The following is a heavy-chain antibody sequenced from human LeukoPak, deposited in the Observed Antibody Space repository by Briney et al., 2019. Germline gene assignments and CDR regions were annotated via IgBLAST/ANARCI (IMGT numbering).Heavy chain of an antibody. V-gene: IGHV3-23*01. Sequence: GGSLRLSCAASESLFSSYAMNWVRQAPGKGLEWVSGIGASGSSTYYADSVKGRFTISRDNSKTTLYLQMNSLIAEDTAVYYCARGLSSVNDAFDIWGQGTMVTVSS. D-gene: IGHD3-10*01. CDR2: IGASGSST. CDR3: ARGLSSVNDAFDI. J-gene: IGHJ3*02. CDR1: ESLFSSYA.